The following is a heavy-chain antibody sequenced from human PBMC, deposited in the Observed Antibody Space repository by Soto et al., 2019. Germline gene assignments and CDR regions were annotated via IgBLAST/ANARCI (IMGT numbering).Heavy chain of an antibody. CDR3: ATGYNWNDDYYYYMDV. CDR2: MNPNSGNT. CDR1: GYTFTSYD. Sequence: EASVKVSCKASGYTFTSYDINWVRQATGQGLEWMGWMNPNSGNTGYAQKFQGRVTMTRNTSISTAYMELSSLRSEDTAVYYCATGYNWNDDYYYYMDVWGKGTTVTVSS. D-gene: IGHD1-1*01. V-gene: IGHV1-8*01. J-gene: IGHJ6*03.